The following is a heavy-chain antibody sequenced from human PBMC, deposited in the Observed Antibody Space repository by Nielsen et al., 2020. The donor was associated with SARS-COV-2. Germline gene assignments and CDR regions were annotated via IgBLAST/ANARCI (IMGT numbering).Heavy chain of an antibody. CDR2: ISSSSSYI. J-gene: IGHJ6*03. V-gene: IGHV3-21*01. CDR1: GFTFSSYS. D-gene: IGHD2-2*01. Sequence: GGSLRLSCAASGFTFSSYSMNWVRQAPGKGLEWVSSISSSSSYIYYADSVKGRFTISRDNAKNSLYLQMNSLRAEDTAVYYCARGAGYCSSTSCRSPQKYYYYYMDVWGKGTTVTVSS. CDR3: ARGAGYCSSTSCRSPQKYYYYYMDV.